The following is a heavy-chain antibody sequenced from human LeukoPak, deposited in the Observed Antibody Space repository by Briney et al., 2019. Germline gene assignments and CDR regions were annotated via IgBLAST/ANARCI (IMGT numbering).Heavy chain of an antibody. CDR3: SREGDFWSGSDY. CDR1: GYTFTGYY. D-gene: IGHD3-3*01. CDR2: SNPNSGGT. J-gene: IGHJ4*02. V-gene: IGHV1-2*06. Sequence: ASVKVSCKASGYTFTGYYMHWVRQAPGQGLEWMGLSNPNSGGTNYAQRFQGRVTMTRDTSISTAYMELSGLRSNDTAVYYWSREGDFWSGSDYWGQGTLVTVST.